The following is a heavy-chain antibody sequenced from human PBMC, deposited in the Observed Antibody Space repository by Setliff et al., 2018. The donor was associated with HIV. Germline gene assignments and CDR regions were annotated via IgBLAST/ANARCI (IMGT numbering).Heavy chain of an antibody. CDR1: GFTFSHYY. Sequence: LRLSCAASGFTFSHYYMSWIRQAPGKGLQWVSDISGSGTTIYYADSVKGRFTISRDNAKNSLYLQMNSLRADDTAVYYCARGRVESFWSDLIPSDYWGQGTLVTVSS. V-gene: IGHV3-11*01. CDR3: ARGRVESFWSDLIPSDY. CDR2: ISGSGTTI. D-gene: IGHD3-3*01. J-gene: IGHJ4*02.